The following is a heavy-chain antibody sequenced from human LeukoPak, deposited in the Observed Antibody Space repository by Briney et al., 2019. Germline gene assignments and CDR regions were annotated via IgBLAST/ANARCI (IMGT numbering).Heavy chain of an antibody. D-gene: IGHD1-26*01. CDR3: AREGEVLLPGAFDI. CDR2: IYYSGST. J-gene: IGHJ3*02. Sequence: PSETLSLTCTVSGGSTSSYYWSWIRQPPGKGLEWIGYIYYSGSTNYNPSLKSRVTISVDTSKNQFSLKLSSVTAADTAVYYCAREGEVLLPGAFDIWGQGTMVTVSS. V-gene: IGHV4-59*01. CDR1: GGSTSSYY.